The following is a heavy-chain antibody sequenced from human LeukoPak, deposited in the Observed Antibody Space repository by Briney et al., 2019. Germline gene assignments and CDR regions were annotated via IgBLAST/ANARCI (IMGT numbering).Heavy chain of an antibody. CDR3: ARQANYYGSGSYYNEPAFDI. CDR2: IYPGDSDA. CDR1: GYSFTSYW. Sequence: GESLKISCTGSGYSFTSYWIAWVRQMPGKGLEWMGIIYPGDSDARYSPSFQGQVTFSADKSITTAYLQWSSLKASDTAMYYCARQANYYGSGSYYNEPAFDIWGQGTMVTVSS. D-gene: IGHD3-10*01. J-gene: IGHJ3*02. V-gene: IGHV5-51*01.